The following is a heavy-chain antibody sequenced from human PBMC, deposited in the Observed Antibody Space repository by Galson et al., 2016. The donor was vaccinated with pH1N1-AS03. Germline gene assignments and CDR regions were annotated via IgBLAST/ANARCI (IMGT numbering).Heavy chain of an antibody. CDR2: ISVTGGST. CDR3: AKDRSSWPPGWGSVDS. J-gene: IGHJ4*02. D-gene: IGHD6-13*01. V-gene: IGHV3-23*01. Sequence: SLRLSCATSGFTFSSYGMTWVRQAPGKGLEWVSSISVTGGSTYYADSVKGRFTISRDHSKNTLYLQMSSRRAEDTAVYYCAKDRSSWPPGWGSVDSWGQGTLVTVSS. CDR1: GFTFSSYG.